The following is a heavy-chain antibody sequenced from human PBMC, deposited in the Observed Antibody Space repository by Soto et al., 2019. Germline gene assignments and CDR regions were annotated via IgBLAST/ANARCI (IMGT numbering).Heavy chain of an antibody. D-gene: IGHD5-18*01. Sequence: QVQLVQSGAEVKKPGSSVKVSCKASGGTFSSYAISWVRQAPGQGLEWMGGIIPIFGTANYAQKFQGRVTITADESTSTAYMELSSLRYAGTAVYYCGTNTGIDSYYHGMDVWGQGTTVTVSS. V-gene: IGHV1-69*12. CDR3: GTNTGIDSYYHGMDV. CDR1: GGTFSSYA. J-gene: IGHJ6*02. CDR2: IIPIFGTA.